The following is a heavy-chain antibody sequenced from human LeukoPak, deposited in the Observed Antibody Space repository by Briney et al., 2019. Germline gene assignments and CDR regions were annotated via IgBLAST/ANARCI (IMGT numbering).Heavy chain of an antibody. J-gene: IGHJ4*01. CDR2: ISSSGSTI. CDR3: ARSHSSSSFFD. V-gene: IGHV3-48*03. CDR1: GFTFSSYE. Sequence: PGGSQTLSCAASGFTFSSYETICVRQAPGKGLEWVSYISSSGSTIYYANSVKGRFTISRDNAKYSLYLQMNSLRAEDTAVYYCARSHSSSSFFD. D-gene: IGHD6-6*01.